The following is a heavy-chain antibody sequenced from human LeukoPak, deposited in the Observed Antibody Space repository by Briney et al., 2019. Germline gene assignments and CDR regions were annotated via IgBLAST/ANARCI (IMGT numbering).Heavy chain of an antibody. CDR1: GFTFSSYS. V-gene: IGHV3-48*04. D-gene: IGHD5-12*01. CDR3: ARGQDIVATMLIGY. Sequence: PGGSLRLSCAASGFTFSSYSMNWVRQAPGKGLEWVSYISSSSSSTIYYADFVKGRFTISRDNAKNSLYLQMNSLRAEDTAVYYCARGQDIVATMLIGYWGQGTLVTVSS. J-gene: IGHJ4*02. CDR2: ISSSSSSTI.